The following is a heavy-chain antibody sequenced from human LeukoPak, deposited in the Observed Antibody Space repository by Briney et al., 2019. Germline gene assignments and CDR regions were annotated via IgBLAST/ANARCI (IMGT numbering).Heavy chain of an antibody. J-gene: IGHJ6*02. V-gene: IGHV3-23*01. D-gene: IGHD4-11*01. CDR3: AKWGYYSNYDGRSNYYYYYGMDV. CDR1: GFTFSSYA. Sequence: GGSLRLSCAASGFTFSSYAMSWVRQAPGKGLEWVSAISGSGGSTYYADSVKGRFTISRDNSKNTLYLQMNSLRAEDTAVYYCAKWGYYSNYDGRSNYYYYYGMDVWGQGATVTVSS. CDR2: ISGSGGST.